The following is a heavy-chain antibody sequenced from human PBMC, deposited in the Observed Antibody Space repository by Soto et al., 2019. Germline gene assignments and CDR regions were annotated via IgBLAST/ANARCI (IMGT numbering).Heavy chain of an antibody. CDR1: GGSISSGGDY. CDR3: ARDRDYYDSKYYYGMDV. V-gene: IGHV4-31*03. D-gene: IGHD3-22*01. Sequence: TLSLTCTVSGGSISSGGDYWSWIRQHPWKGLEWIGYIYYSGSTYYNPSLKRRVTISVDTSKNQFSIQLSSVSAADTAVYYCARDRDYYDSKYYYGMDVWGQGTTVTVSS. CDR2: IYYSGST. J-gene: IGHJ6*02.